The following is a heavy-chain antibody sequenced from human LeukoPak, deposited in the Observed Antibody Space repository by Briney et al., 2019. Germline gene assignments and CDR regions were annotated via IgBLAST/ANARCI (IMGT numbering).Heavy chain of an antibody. V-gene: IGHV3-43*02. D-gene: IGHD5-18*01. Sequence: GGSLRLSCAASGFTFDDYAMHWVRQAPGKGLEWVSLISGDGGSTYYADSVKGRFTISRDNSKNSLYLQMNSLRTEDTALYYCAKDPHLYSYGSRDLYFDYWGQGTLVTVSS. J-gene: IGHJ4*02. CDR2: ISGDGGST. CDR1: GFTFDDYA. CDR3: AKDPHLYSYGSRDLYFDY.